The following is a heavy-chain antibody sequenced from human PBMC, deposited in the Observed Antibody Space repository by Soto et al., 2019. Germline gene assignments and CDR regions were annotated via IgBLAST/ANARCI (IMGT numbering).Heavy chain of an antibody. CDR2: IYYSGST. V-gene: IGHV4-59*01. Sequence: SETLSLTCTVSGGSISSYYWSWIRQPPGKGLEWIGYIYYSGSTNYNPSLKSRVTISVDTSKNQFSLKLGSVTAADTAVYYCARASASSGWYAWGNDAFDIWGQGTMVTVSS. D-gene: IGHD6-19*01. CDR3: ARASASSGWYAWGNDAFDI. J-gene: IGHJ3*02. CDR1: GGSISSYY.